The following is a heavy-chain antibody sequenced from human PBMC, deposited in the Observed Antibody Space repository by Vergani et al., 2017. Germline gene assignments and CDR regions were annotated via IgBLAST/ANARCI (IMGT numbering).Heavy chain of an antibody. V-gene: IGHV1-46*03. Sequence: QVQVVQSGAEVKKSGASVKVSCKTSGYTFSNYYMHLVRQAPGQRLEWMGTINPSCGHTNYAHKFQGRVTMTRDTSTSTVYMELSSLRSEDTAIYYCARGDYGILTGYRYWVQGTLVTVSA. CDR2: INPSCGHT. J-gene: IGHJ4*02. CDR3: ARGDYGILTGYRY. D-gene: IGHD3-9*01. CDR1: GYTFSNYY.